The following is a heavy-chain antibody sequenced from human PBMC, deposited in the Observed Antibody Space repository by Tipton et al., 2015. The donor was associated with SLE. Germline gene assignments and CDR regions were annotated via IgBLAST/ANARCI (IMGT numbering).Heavy chain of an antibody. CDR1: GFTFSSYG. Sequence: SLRLSCAASGFTFSSYGMHWVRQAPGKGLEWVAVISYDGSNKYYADSVKGRFTISRDNSKNTLYLQMNSLRAEDTAVYYCARALITMIVVVITSLDYWGQGTLVTVSS. D-gene: IGHD3-22*01. CDR3: ARALITMIVVVITSLDY. J-gene: IGHJ4*02. V-gene: IGHV3-30*03. CDR2: ISYDGSNK.